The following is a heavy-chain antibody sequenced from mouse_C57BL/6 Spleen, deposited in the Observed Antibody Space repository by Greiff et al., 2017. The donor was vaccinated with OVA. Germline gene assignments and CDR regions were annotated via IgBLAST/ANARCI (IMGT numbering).Heavy chain of an antibody. CDR1: GYAFSSYW. D-gene: IGHD4-1*01. CDR3: ARRRITGPFDY. CDR2: IYPGDGDT. V-gene: IGHV1-80*01. Sequence: VQLQQSGAELVKPGASVKISCKASGYAFSSYWMNWVKQRPGKGLEWIGQIYPGDGDTNYNGKFKGKATLTADKSSSTAYMQLSSLTSEDSAVYFCARRRITGPFDYWGQGTTLTVSS. J-gene: IGHJ2*01.